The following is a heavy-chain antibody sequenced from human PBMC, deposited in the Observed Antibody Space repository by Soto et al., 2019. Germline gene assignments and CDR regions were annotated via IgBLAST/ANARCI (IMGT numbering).Heavy chain of an antibody. D-gene: IGHD2-15*01. CDR3: AKDAVVVAAAHDY. CDR1: GGSISSSSYY. J-gene: IGHJ4*02. V-gene: IGHV4-39*02. CDR2: IYYSGST. Sequence: SETLSLTCTVSGGSISSSSYYWGWIRQPPGKGLEWIGSIYYSGSTYYNPSLKSRVTISVDTSKNQFSLKLSSVTAADTAVYYCAKDAVVVAAAHDYWGQGTLVTV.